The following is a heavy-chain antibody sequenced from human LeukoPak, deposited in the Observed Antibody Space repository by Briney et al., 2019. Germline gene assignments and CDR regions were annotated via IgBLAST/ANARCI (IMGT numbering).Heavy chain of an antibody. CDR1: GYTFTGYY. D-gene: IGHD1-14*01. V-gene: IGHV1-2*02. CDR3: ARDLDEWYNSYKYYMDV. CDR2: INPNSGGT. J-gene: IGHJ6*03. Sequence: ASVKVSCKASGYTFTGYYMHWVRQAPGQGLEWMGWINPNSGGTNYAQKFQDRVTMTRDTSISTAYLELSRLRSDDTAIYYCARDLDEWYNSYKYYMDVWGKGTTVTVSS.